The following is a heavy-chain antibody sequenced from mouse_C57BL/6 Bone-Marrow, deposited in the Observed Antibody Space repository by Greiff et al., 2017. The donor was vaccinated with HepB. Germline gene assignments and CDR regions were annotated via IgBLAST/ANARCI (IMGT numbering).Heavy chain of an antibody. J-gene: IGHJ2*01. CDR3: ADGYYLY. D-gene: IGHD2-3*01. CDR1: GYTFTSYW. V-gene: IGHV1-59*01. Sequence: QVQLQHPGAELVRPGTSVKLSCKASGYTFTSYWMHWVKQRPGQGLEWIGVIDPSDSYTNYNQKFKGKATLTVDTSSSTAYMQLSSLTSEDSAVYYCADGYYLYWGQGTTLTVSS. CDR2: IDPSDSYT.